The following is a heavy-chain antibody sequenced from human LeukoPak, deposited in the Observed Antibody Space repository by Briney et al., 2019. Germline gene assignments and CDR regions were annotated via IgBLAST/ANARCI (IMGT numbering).Heavy chain of an antibody. Sequence: PGGSLRLSCAASGFTFSSYWMSWVRQAPGKGLEWVANIKQDGSEKYYVDSVKGRFTISRDNAKNSLYLQMNSLRAEDTAVYYCARDTLDNGVRGVITCFDYWGQGTLVTVSS. D-gene: IGHD3-10*01. J-gene: IGHJ4*02. V-gene: IGHV3-7*01. CDR1: GFTFSSYW. CDR2: IKQDGSEK. CDR3: ARDTLDNGVRGVITCFDY.